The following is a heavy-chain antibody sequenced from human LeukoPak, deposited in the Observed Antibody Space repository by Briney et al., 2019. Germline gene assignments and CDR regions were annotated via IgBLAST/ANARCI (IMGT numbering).Heavy chain of an antibody. CDR3: AHVTKGVRVRSPLFDY. CDR2: IYWNDDR. CDR1: GLSLSTSEGG. D-gene: IGHD3-3*01. J-gene: IGHJ4*02. V-gene: IGHV2-5*01. Sequence: ESGPTLVNPTQTLTLTCTFSGLSLSTSEGGVGWIRQPPGKALEWLALIYWNDDRRYSPSLRTRLTITKDTSKNQIVLIMTNTDPVDTATYFCAHVTKGVRVRSPLFDYWGQGTLVTVSS.